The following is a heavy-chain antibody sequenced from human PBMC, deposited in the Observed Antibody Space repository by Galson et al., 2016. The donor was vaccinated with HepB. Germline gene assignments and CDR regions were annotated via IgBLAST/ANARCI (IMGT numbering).Heavy chain of an antibody. Sequence: SETLSLTCSVSGDSISSPYWWTWVRQTPGKGLEWIGAIYHRGTTHYNPSLKSRVTISVDTSNNHFSLKLTSMTAADTAVYFCARDEASRPGIDPWGQGTLVTVSS. V-gene: IGHV4-4*02. CDR1: GDSISSPYW. J-gene: IGHJ5*02. D-gene: IGHD6-6*01. CDR2: IYHRGTT. CDR3: ARDEASRPGIDP.